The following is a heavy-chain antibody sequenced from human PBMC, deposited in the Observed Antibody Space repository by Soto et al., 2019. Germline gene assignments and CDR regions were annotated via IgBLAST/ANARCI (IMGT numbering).Heavy chain of an antibody. CDR3: AREYGIAAAGPRGFDP. D-gene: IGHD6-13*01. Sequence: SETLSLTCTVSGGSISSCYWSWIRQPPGKGLEWIGYIYYSGSTNYNPSLKSRVTISVDTSKNQFSLKLSSVTAADTAVYYCAREYGIAAAGPRGFDPWGQGTLVTVSS. CDR1: GGSISSCY. V-gene: IGHV4-59*01. CDR2: IYYSGST. J-gene: IGHJ5*02.